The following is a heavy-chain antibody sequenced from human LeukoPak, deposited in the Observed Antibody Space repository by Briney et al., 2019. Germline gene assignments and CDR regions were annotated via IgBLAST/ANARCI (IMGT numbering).Heavy chain of an antibody. CDR3: ARKSLRGEFDY. CDR1: GLTFSSYA. Sequence: GGSLRLSCAASGLTFSSYAMSWVRQAPGKGLEWVSVIYSGGSTYYADSVKGRFTISRDNSKNTLYLQMNSLRAEDTAVYYCARKSLRGEFDYWGQGTLVTVSS. CDR2: IYSGGST. D-gene: IGHD3-10*01. V-gene: IGHV3-53*01. J-gene: IGHJ4*02.